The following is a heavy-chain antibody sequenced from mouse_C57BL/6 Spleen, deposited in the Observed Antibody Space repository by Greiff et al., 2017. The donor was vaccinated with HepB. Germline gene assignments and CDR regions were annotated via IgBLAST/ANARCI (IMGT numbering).Heavy chain of an antibody. CDR2: ISYDGSN. Sequence: EVKLMESGPGLVKPSQSLSLTCSVTGYSITSGYYWNWIRQFPGNKLEWMGYISYDGSNNYNPSLKNRISITRDTSKNQFFLKLNSVTTEDTATYYCARGTYYYGSSWDYFDYWGQGTTLTVSS. CDR1: GYSITSGYY. D-gene: IGHD1-1*01. CDR3: ARGTYYYGSSWDYFDY. J-gene: IGHJ2*01. V-gene: IGHV3-6*01.